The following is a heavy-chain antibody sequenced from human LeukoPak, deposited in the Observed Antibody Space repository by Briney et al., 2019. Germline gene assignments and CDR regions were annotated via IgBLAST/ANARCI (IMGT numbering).Heavy chain of an antibody. J-gene: IGHJ4*02. CDR1: GGSISSGDYY. CDR2: IYYSGST. V-gene: IGHV4-30-4*01. D-gene: IGHD3/OR15-3a*01. CDR3: ARERDWAKIDY. Sequence: SETLSLTCTVSGGSISSGDYYWSWIRQPPGKGLEWIGYIYYSGSTYYNPSLKSRVTISVDTSKNQFSLKQSSVTAADTAVYYCARERDWAKIDYWGQGTLVTVSS.